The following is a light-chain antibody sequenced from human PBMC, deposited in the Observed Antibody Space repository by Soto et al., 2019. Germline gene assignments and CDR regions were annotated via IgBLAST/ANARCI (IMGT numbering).Light chain of an antibody. V-gene: IGKV1-5*01. Sequence: DIQMTQSPSTLSASVGDRVTITCRASQSISHFLAWYQQKPGKVPKLLIYDASNLGSGVPSRFSGSGSGTDFTLTISGLQPDDFTTYYCQQCTSYSRAFGQGTKVDLK. J-gene: IGKJ1*01. CDR1: QSISHF. CDR2: DAS. CDR3: QQCTSYSRA.